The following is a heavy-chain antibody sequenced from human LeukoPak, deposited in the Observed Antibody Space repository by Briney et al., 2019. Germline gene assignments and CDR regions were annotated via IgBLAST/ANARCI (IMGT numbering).Heavy chain of an antibody. Sequence: GGSLRLSCAASGFTFSSYGMHWVRQAPGKGLEWVSFIRYDGSNEYYADSVRGRFTISRDNSKNTLYLQMNSLRAEDTALYYCAREQRFLEWLFSDYYYYYMDVWGKGTTVTVSS. V-gene: IGHV3-30*02. D-gene: IGHD3-3*01. CDR3: AREQRFLEWLFSDYYYYYMDV. CDR1: GFTFSSYG. CDR2: IRYDGSNE. J-gene: IGHJ6*03.